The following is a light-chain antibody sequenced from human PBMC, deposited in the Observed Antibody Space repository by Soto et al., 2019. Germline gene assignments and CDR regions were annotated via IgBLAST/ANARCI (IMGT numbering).Light chain of an antibody. Sequence: DIQMTQSPSTLSASVGDRVTITCRASQSISTWLAWYQQKPGKAPNLLIYKASSLESGVPSRFSGSGSGAEFTLTISILQPDDFATYYCQQYYSYPLTFGGGTTVEIK. V-gene: IGKV1-5*03. CDR3: QQYYSYPLT. CDR2: KAS. CDR1: QSISTW. J-gene: IGKJ4*01.